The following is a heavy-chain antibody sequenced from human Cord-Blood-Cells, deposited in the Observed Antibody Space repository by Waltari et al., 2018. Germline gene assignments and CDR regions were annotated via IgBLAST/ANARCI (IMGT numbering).Heavy chain of an antibody. J-gene: IGHJ4*02. CDR1: GYTRTELS. V-gene: IGHV1-24*01. CDR3: ATARSEIHDY. Sequence: HVQQVQSGAXXXXXXXXGKXXYTVSGYTRTELSTQRVRQAPGKGLEWMGGFDPEDGEPIYAQKFQGRVTMTEDTSTDTAYMELSSLRSEDTAVYYCATARSEIHDYWGQGTLVTVSS. CDR2: FDPEDGEP.